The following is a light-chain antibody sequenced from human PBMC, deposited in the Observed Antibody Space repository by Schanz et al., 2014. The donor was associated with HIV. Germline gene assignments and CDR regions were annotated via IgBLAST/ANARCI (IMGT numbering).Light chain of an antibody. Sequence: QSVLSQPPSASGTPGQRVTISCSVSNSNIRSNAVNWYQHLPGTAPKLLIYNSYHRPSGVPDRFSGSDSGTSASLAISGLQSEDEGDYYCASWYDSLNGWVFGGGTKLTVL. V-gene: IGLV1-44*01. J-gene: IGLJ3*02. CDR3: ASWYDSLNGWV. CDR1: NSNIRSNA. CDR2: NSY.